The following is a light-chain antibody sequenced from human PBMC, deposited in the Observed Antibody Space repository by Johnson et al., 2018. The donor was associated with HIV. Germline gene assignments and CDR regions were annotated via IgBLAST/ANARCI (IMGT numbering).Light chain of an antibody. CDR1: SSNIGKNY. CDR3: GAWDSRLSVCV. Sequence: QAVLTQPPSVSAAPGQKVTISCSGSSSNIGKNYVSWYQQLPGTAPKLLIYENNKRPSGIPDRFSGSKSGTSATLGITGLQTGDEADYYCGAWDSRLSVCVFGPGTKVTVL. V-gene: IGLV1-51*02. CDR2: ENN. J-gene: IGLJ1*01.